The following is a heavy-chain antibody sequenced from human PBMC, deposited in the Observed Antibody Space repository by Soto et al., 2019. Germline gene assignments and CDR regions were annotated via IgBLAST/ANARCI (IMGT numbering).Heavy chain of an antibody. Sequence: QLQLQESGPGLVKPSETLSLTCTVSGGSISSSGYYWGWIRQPPGKGLEWIGSIYYSGSTYYNPSQKIRITISVNTSKNQFSLKLSAVTAADTAVYYCARLEQCEAFDIWSQGTMVTVSS. D-gene: IGHD6-19*01. V-gene: IGHV4-39*01. CDR3: ARLEQCEAFDI. CDR1: GGSISSSGYY. J-gene: IGHJ3*02. CDR2: IYYSGST.